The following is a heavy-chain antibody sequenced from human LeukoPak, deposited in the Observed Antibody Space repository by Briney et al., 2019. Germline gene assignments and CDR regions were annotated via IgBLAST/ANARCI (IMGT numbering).Heavy chain of an antibody. V-gene: IGHV3-21*01. CDR1: GFNFNTYT. Sequence: GGSLRLSCAASGFNFNTYTMNWVRQAPGKGLEGVSSISSDISYIYYAAAVHGRFTVSRDNAKDSLYLQLTSLTAEDTAVYYCVRGSYGAYDYWGQGSLVTVSS. D-gene: IGHD4-17*01. CDR3: VRGSYGAYDY. CDR2: ISSDISYI. J-gene: IGHJ4*02.